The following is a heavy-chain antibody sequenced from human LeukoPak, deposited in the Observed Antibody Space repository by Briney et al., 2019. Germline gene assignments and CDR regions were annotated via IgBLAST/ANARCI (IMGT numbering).Heavy chain of an antibody. CDR3: ARDVRRSSSSSNSYYYYMDV. CDR1: GGSISNYY. CDR2: IYTSGST. Sequence: SETLSLTCTVSGGSISNYYWSWIRQPAGKGPEWIGRIYTSGSTNYNPSLKSRVTMSVDTSKNQFSLKLDSVTAADTAVYYCARDVRRSSSSSNSYYYYMDVWGKGTTVTVSS. D-gene: IGHD6-6*01. J-gene: IGHJ6*03. V-gene: IGHV4-4*07.